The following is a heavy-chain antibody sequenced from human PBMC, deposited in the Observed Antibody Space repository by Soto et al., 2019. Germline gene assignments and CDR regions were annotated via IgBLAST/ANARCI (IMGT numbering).Heavy chain of an antibody. D-gene: IGHD6-6*01. Sequence: SETLSLTCTVSGDSISSSTYYWGWIRQPPGKGLEWIGCIYHTGTTYYNPSLKSRVTISVDTSKNQFSLKVSSVTAADTAVYYCARPYFSSSSMFDYWGQGTLVTVSS. V-gene: IGHV4-39*01. J-gene: IGHJ4*02. CDR1: GDSISSSTYY. CDR3: ARPYFSSSSMFDY. CDR2: IYHTGTT.